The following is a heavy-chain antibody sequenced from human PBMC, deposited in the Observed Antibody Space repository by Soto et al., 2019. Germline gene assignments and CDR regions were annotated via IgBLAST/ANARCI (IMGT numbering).Heavy chain of an antibody. CDR3: AKEGADYYFDY. CDR1: GFTFRSYC. J-gene: IGHJ4*02. V-gene: IGHV3-30*18. D-gene: IGHD1-26*01. CDR2: ISYDGSNK. Sequence: GGSLILSCAASGFTFRSYCMHWVRQAPGKGLEWVAVISYDGSNKYYADSVKGRFTISRDNSKNTLYLQMNSLRAEDTAVYYCAKEGADYYFDYWGQGTLVTVSS.